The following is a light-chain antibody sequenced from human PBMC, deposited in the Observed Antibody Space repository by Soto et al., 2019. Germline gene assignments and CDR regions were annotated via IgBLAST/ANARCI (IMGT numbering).Light chain of an antibody. CDR3: LQHDTHPWT. V-gene: IGKV1-17*01. CDR1: QGIENH. Sequence: DIQMTQSPSSLSASVGDRVTITCRASQGIENHLGWYQQKPGKVPKRLVYAASSLHTGVPSRFSGSGSGTAFTLTISSLQPEDFATYYCLQHDTHPWTFGQGPKVEIK. CDR2: AAS. J-gene: IGKJ1*01.